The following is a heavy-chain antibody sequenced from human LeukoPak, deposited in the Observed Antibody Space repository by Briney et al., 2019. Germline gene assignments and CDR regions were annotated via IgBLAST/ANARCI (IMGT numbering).Heavy chain of an antibody. CDR2: INHSGST. J-gene: IGHJ5*02. Sequence: SETLSLTCAVYGGSFSGYYWSWIRQPPGKGLEWIGEINHSGSTNYNPSLKSRVTISVDTSKNQFSLKLSPVTAADTAVYYCARGFHYYGSGSYYPGWFDPWGQGTLVTVSS. V-gene: IGHV4-34*01. CDR1: GGSFSGYY. D-gene: IGHD3-10*01. CDR3: ARGFHYYGSGSYYPGWFDP.